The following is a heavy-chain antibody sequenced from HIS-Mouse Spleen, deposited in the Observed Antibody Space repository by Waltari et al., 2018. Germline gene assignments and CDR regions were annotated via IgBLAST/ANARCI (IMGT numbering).Heavy chain of an antibody. CDR1: GGSISSSSYY. V-gene: IGHV4-39*07. CDR2: IYYSGCP. J-gene: IGHJ2*01. D-gene: IGHD6-13*01. Sequence: QLQLQESGPGLVKPSETLSLTCTVSGGSISSSSYYWGWIRQPPGKGLEWIGSIYYSGCPYYNPSLKGRGTISVDTAKNQFSRKLGSVTAADTAVYYCAREIPYSSSWYDWYFDLWGRGTLVTVSS. CDR3: AREIPYSSSWYDWYFDL.